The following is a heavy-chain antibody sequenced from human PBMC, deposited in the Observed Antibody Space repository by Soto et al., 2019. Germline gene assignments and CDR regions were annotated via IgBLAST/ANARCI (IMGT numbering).Heavy chain of an antibody. CDR1: GFTFSSYA. CDR3: ARDRYGDSNDAFDI. V-gene: IGHV3-30-3*01. D-gene: IGHD4-17*01. Sequence: GGSLRLSCAASGFTFSSYAMHWVRQAPGKGLEWVAVISYDGSNKYYADSVKGRFTISRDNSKNTLYLQMNSLRAEDTAVYYCARDRYGDSNDAFDIWGQGTMVTVSS. CDR2: ISYDGSNK. J-gene: IGHJ3*02.